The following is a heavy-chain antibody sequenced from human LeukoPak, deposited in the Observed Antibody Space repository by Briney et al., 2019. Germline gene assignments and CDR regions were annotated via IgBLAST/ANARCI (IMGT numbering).Heavy chain of an antibody. J-gene: IGHJ3*02. CDR2: IYYSGST. V-gene: IGHV4-59*01. Sequence: SETLSLTCTVSGGSISSYYWSWIRQPPGKGLEGIGYIYYSGSTNYNPSLKSRVTISVDTSKNQFSLKLSSVTAADTAVYYCARGYYGSGSNHDAFDIWGQGTMVTVSS. D-gene: IGHD3-10*01. CDR1: GGSISSYY. CDR3: ARGYYGSGSNHDAFDI.